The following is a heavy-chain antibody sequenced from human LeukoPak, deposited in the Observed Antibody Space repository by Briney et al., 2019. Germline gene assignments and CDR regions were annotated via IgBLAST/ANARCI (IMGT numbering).Heavy chain of an antibody. CDR3: ARPFSGSGGSTAFDI. CDR1: GYSISSGYY. V-gene: IGHV4-38-2*01. CDR2: IDHWGTT. J-gene: IGHJ3*02. D-gene: IGHD3-10*01. Sequence: SETLPLTCGVSGYSISSGYYWGWIRQSPGKGLGWIGSIDHWGTTYYSDSLKSRLTISVDTSRNQFSLRLSSVTAADTAVYFCARPFSGSGGSTAFDIWGHGTMVTVSS.